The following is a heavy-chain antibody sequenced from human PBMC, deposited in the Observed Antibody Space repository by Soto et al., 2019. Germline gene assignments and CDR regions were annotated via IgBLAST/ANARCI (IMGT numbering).Heavy chain of an antibody. CDR2: IRSKANNYAT. J-gene: IGHJ5*02. CDR1: GFSFSGSP. Sequence: GGSLRLSCAASGFSFSGSPMYWVRQAFGKGLEWVGRIRSKANNYATAYAASVKGRFTISRDDSKNTVYLQMNSLKTEDTAVYYCTAADVGPGWFDPWGQGTLVTVSS. V-gene: IGHV3-73*01. CDR3: TAADVGPGWFDP. D-gene: IGHD6-13*01.